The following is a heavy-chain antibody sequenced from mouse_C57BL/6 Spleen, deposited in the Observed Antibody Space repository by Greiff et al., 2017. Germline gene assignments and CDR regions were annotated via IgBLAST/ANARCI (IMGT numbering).Heavy chain of an antibody. CDR1: GYTFTDYN. V-gene: IGHV1-18*01. CDR3: ARSGSHLYFDY. Sequence: EVQLQQSGPELVKPGASVKIPCKASGYTFTDYNMDWVKQSHGKSLEWIGDINPTNGGTIYNQKFKGKATLTVDKSSSTAYMELRSLTSEDTAVYYCARSGSHLYFDYWGQGTTLTVSS. J-gene: IGHJ2*01. CDR2: INPTNGGT.